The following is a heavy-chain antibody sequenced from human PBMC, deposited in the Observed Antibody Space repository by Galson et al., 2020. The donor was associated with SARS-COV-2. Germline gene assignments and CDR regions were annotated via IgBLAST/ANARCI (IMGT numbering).Heavy chain of an antibody. CDR2: ISYDGSNK. V-gene: IGHV3-30*03. J-gene: IGHJ3*02. CDR1: GFPFSSYA. CDR3: ARGSTITVKSAFDI. Sequence: GESLKISCAAPGFPFSSYAMHWVRQAPGKGLEWVAVISYDGSNKYHADSVKGRFTISREHSKNTLFLQMNSLRAEDTAVYYCARGSTITVKSAFDIWGQGTMVTVSS. D-gene: IGHD3-10*01.